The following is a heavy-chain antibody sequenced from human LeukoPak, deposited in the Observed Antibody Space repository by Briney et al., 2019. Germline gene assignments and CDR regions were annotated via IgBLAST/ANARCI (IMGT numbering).Heavy chain of an antibody. CDR1: GFTFSGSA. D-gene: IGHD6-19*01. V-gene: IGHV3-73*01. CDR2: IRSKANSYAT. Sequence: PGGSLRLSCAASGFTFSGSAMHWVRQASGKGLEWVGRIRSKANSYATAYAASVKGRFTISRDDSKNTAYLQMNSLKTEDTAVYYCTRLGLAVAGPYYYYYGMDVWGQGTTVTVSS. J-gene: IGHJ6*02. CDR3: TRLGLAVAGPYYYYYGMDV.